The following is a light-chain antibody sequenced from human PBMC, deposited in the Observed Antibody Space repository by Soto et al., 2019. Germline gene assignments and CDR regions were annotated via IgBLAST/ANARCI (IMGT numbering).Light chain of an antibody. CDR3: QQLNSYPLT. V-gene: IGKV1-9*01. CDR1: QGIRSY. CDR2: AAS. Sequence: DIQLTQSTSFLSASVGDRVTITCRASQGIRSYLAWYQQKPGKAPKLLIYAASTLQSGVPSRFSGSGSGTEFTLTISRLQPEDFATYYCQQLNSYPLTFGQGTRLEIK. J-gene: IGKJ5*01.